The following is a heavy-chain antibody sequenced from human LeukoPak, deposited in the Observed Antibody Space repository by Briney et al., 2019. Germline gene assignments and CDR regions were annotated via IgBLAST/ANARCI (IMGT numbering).Heavy chain of an antibody. Sequence: SETLSLTCTVSGGSISSYYWSWIRQPPGKGLEWIGYIYYSGSTNYNPSLKSRVTISVDTSKNQFSLKLSSVTAADTAVYYCARVGHGGDFDYWGQGTLVTVSS. CDR1: GGSISSYY. D-gene: IGHD2-15*01. CDR2: IYYSGST. V-gene: IGHV4-59*08. CDR3: ARVGHGGDFDY. J-gene: IGHJ4*02.